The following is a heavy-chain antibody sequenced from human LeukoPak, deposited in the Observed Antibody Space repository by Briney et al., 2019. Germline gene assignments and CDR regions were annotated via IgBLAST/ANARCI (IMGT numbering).Heavy chain of an antibody. J-gene: IGHJ4*02. V-gene: IGHV4-34*01. CDR3: ARGWFSSSWTL. D-gene: IGHD6-13*01. CDR1: GGSFSGYY. Sequence: SETLSLTCAVYGGSFSGYYRSWIRQPPGKGLEWIGEINHSGSTNYNPSLKSRVTISVDTSKNQFSLKLSSVTAADTAVYYCARGWFSSSWTLWGRGTLVTVSS. CDR2: INHSGST.